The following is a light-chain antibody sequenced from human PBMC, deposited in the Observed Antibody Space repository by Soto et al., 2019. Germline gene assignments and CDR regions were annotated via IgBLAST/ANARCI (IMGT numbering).Light chain of an antibody. Sequence: EIQLTQSPCTLSTRVGXGLAITCRASQSVSSWLAWYRQKPGKAPKLLIYKASSLESGVPSRFSGSGSGTEFTLTTSSLQPDDFATYYCQQYNSFLYTFGQGTRLEIK. CDR1: QSVSSW. CDR2: KAS. J-gene: IGKJ5*01. CDR3: QQYNSFLYT. V-gene: IGKV1-5*03.